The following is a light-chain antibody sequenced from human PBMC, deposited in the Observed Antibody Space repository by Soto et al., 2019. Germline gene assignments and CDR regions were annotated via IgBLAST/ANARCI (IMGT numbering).Light chain of an antibody. CDR2: EVT. J-gene: IGLJ1*01. CDR3: SSYTNINTRACV. CDR1: SGDIGSYNR. V-gene: IGLV2-14*01. Sequence: QSALTQPASVSGSPGQSITISCTGTSGDIGSYNRVSWYQQHPGKAPKLIIYEVTDRPSGVSNRFSGSKSGNTASLTISGLQXEDEAEYYCSSYTNINTRACVFGTGTKVTV.